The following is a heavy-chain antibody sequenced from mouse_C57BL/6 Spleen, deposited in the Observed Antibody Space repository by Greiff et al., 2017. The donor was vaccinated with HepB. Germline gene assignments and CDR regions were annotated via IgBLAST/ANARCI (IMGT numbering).Heavy chain of an antibody. CDR1: SYTFTSYG. Sequence: VQLQQSGAELARPGASVKLSCKASSYTFTSYGISWVKQRTGQGLEWIGEIYPRSGNTYYNEKFKGKATLTADKSSSTAYMELRSLTSEDSAVYFCARSYGSSYEAMDYWGQGTSVTVSS. CDR3: ARSYGSSYEAMDY. J-gene: IGHJ4*01. V-gene: IGHV1-81*01. D-gene: IGHD1-1*01. CDR2: IYPRSGNT.